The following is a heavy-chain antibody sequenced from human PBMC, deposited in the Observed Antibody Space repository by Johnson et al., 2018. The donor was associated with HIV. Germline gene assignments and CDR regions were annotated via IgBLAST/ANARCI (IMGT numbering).Heavy chain of an antibody. V-gene: IGHV3-33*06. CDR2: IWHAGSNK. CDR1: GFTFSSYA. Sequence: QVQLVESGGGVVQPGRSLRLSCAASGFTFSSYAMHWVRQAPGKGLEWVAAIWHAGSNKYYADSVKGRFPISRDNSKNTVHLQMNSLSAEDTAVYHCAKDIGDGYNRWGVVDMWGPGIMVTVSS. D-gene: IGHD5-24*01. J-gene: IGHJ3*02. CDR3: AKDIGDGYNRWGVVDM.